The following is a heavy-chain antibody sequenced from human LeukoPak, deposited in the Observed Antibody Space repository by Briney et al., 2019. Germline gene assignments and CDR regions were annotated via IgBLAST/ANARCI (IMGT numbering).Heavy chain of an antibody. CDR2: IYYSGSA. D-gene: IGHD2-15*01. Sequence: SETLSLTCALSGGSINSYNWSWIRHPPRKRLECIGHIYYSGSAKYNPSLESRVTIPVDTSNNHFYLKLTSLTAAHTARYYCARVGFGGHLDYWGQGTLVTVSS. CDR3: ARVGFGGHLDY. J-gene: IGHJ4*02. CDR1: GGSINSYN. V-gene: IGHV4-59*12.